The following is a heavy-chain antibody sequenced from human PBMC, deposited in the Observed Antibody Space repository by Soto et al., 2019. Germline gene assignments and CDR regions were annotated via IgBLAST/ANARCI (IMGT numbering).Heavy chain of an antibody. Sequence: QLQLQESGSGLVKPSQTLSLTCAVSGGSISSGGYSWSWIRQPPGKGLEWIGYIYHSGSTYYNPALKIRVTISVHRSKNQFSLTLSSVTAADTAVYYCARAHYGDYGYGMDVWGQGTTVTVSS. J-gene: IGHJ6*02. CDR3: ARAHYGDYGYGMDV. D-gene: IGHD4-17*01. CDR1: GGSISSGGYS. V-gene: IGHV4-30-2*01. CDR2: IYHSGST.